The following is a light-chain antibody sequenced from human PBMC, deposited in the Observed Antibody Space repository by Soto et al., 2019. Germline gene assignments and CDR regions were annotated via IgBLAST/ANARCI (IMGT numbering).Light chain of an antibody. J-gene: IGLJ1*01. Sequence: QSVLTQPPSVSAAPGQKVTISCSGSSSNIGGNSVSWYQQLPGTAPKLLIYDDNKRPSGIPDRSSGSKSGTSATLGITGFQTGEEADYYCGSWDSSLSAYVLGTGNKVTV. CDR2: DDN. CDR3: GSWDSSLSAYV. CDR1: SSNIGGNS. V-gene: IGLV1-51*01.